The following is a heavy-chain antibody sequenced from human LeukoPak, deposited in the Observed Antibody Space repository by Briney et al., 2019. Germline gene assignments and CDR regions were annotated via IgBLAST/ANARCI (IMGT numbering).Heavy chain of an antibody. D-gene: IGHD6-25*01. CDR1: GPTFSNYA. J-gene: IGHJ4*02. V-gene: IGHV3-30*04. CDR2: ISFDGNIK. Sequence: PGGSLRLSCAASGPTFSNYAMHWVRQAPGKGLEWVAAISFDGNIKYYVDSVKGRFTISRDNSENTLYLQMDSLRPEDTAVYYCASSSAWKEVYYWGQGTLVTVSS. CDR3: ASSSAWKEVYY.